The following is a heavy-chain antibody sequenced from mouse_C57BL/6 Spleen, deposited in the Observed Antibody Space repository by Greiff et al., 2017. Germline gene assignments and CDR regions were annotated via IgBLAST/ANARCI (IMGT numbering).Heavy chain of an antibody. D-gene: IGHD2-2*01. CDR1: GYTFTDYY. Sequence: VQLQQSGPELVQPGASVKISCKASGYTFTDYYMNWVKQSHGKSLEWIGDINPNNGGTSYNQKFKGKATLTVDKSSSTAYMELRSLTSEDSAVYYCASVVTTTAYAMDYWGQGTSVTVSS. V-gene: IGHV1-26*01. CDR2: INPNNGGT. CDR3: ASVVTTTAYAMDY. J-gene: IGHJ4*01.